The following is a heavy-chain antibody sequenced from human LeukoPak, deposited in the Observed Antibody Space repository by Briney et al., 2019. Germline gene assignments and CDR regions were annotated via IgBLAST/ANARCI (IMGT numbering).Heavy chain of an antibody. CDR1: GLTFSTYA. CDR3: ARVGGRYCSGGSCYFRPLDY. Sequence: GGSLRLSCAASGLTFSTYAMSWIRQAPGKGLEWVSYISSSGSTIYYADSVKGRFTISRDNAKNSLYLQMNSLRAEDTAVYYCARVGGRYCSGGSCYFRPLDYWGQGTLVTVSS. CDR2: ISSSGSTI. V-gene: IGHV3-11*01. J-gene: IGHJ4*02. D-gene: IGHD2-15*01.